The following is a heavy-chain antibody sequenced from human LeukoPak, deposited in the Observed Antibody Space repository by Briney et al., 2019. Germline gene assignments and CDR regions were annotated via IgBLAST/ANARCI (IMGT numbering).Heavy chain of an antibody. V-gene: IGHV4-61*01. CDR1: GGSISSSSYY. CDR3: ARAVISFGGAVAKGFDS. CDR2: IYYSGNT. D-gene: IGHD3-16*01. J-gene: IGHJ4*02. Sequence: SETLSLTCTVSGGSISSSSYYWSWIQQPPGKGLEWIGYIYYSGNTDYNPSLKSRVTMSLDTSKNQFSLNLSSVTAADTAVYYCARAVISFGGAVAKGFDSWGQGTLVTVSS.